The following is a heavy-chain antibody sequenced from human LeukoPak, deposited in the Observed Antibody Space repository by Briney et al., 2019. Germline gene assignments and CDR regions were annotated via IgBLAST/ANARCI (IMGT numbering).Heavy chain of an antibody. CDR1: GFTFSSYE. Sequence: PGGSLRLSCAASGFTFSSYEMNWVRQAPGKGLEWVSYISSSGSIISYADSVKGRFTISRDNAKNSLYLQMNSLRAEDTAVYYCARDSCSGGSCYFDYWGQGTLVTVSS. CDR2: ISSSGSII. D-gene: IGHD2-15*01. CDR3: ARDSCSGGSCYFDY. J-gene: IGHJ4*02. V-gene: IGHV3-48*03.